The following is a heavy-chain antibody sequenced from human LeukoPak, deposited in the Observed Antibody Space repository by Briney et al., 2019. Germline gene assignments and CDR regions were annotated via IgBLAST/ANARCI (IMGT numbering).Heavy chain of an antibody. CDR3: ARQLSTSSWYGDFDY. J-gene: IGHJ4*02. CDR2: IYPGDSDT. CDR1: GYSFTKYW. Sequence: GESLKISCKASGYSFTKYWIGWVRQMPGKGLEWVGIIYPGDSDTRYRPSFRGQVTISADKSINTAYLQWSSLKASDTAMYYCARQLSTSSWYGDFDYWGQGTRVIVSS. V-gene: IGHV5-51*01. D-gene: IGHD6-13*01.